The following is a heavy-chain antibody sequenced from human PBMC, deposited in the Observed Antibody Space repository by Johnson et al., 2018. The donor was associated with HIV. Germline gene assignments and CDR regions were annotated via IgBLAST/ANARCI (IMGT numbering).Heavy chain of an antibody. J-gene: IGHJ3*02. CDR1: GFTFSSYW. V-gene: IGHV3-74*01. D-gene: IGHD3-10*01. Sequence: QLVESGGCLVQPGGSLILSCAASGFTFSSYWLHWVRQAPGKVLVWASRVTSDGSSTDYADSVKGGFTISSDNAKNTMYLQMNSLGVEDTAVYYCARDSGSDASDIWGQGTLVTVSS. CDR3: ARDSGSDASDI. CDR2: VTSDGSST.